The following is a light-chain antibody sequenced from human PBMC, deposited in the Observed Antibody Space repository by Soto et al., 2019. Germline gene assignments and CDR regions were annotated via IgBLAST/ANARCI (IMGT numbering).Light chain of an antibody. CDR1: QTISSW. CDR3: QQYISVSLLT. J-gene: IGKJ4*01. V-gene: IGKV1-5*03. Sequence: DIQMTHSPSTLSGSVGDRVTITCRVSQTISSWLAWYQQKPGKAPKLLIYKASTLESGVPSRFSGSGSGTEFTLTISSLQPDDFSTYYCQQYISVSLLTFGGGTKVDIK. CDR2: KAS.